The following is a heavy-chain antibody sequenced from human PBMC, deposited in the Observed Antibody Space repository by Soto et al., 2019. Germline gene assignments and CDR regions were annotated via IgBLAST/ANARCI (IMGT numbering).Heavy chain of an antibody. D-gene: IGHD6-19*01. Sequence: QVQLQESGPGLVKPSETLSLTCTVSGGSISSYYWSWIRQPPGKGLERIGYIYYSGSTNYNPSLKSRVTISVDTSKNQFSLKLSSVTAADTAVYYCARAFPIAVAAYFDYWGQGTLVTVSS. V-gene: IGHV4-59*01. CDR1: GGSISSYY. CDR2: IYYSGST. J-gene: IGHJ4*02. CDR3: ARAFPIAVAAYFDY.